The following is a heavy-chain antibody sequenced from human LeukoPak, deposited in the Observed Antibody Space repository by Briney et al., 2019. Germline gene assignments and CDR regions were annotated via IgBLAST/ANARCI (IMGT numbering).Heavy chain of an antibody. CDR3: ARDYSIDI. J-gene: IGHJ3*02. D-gene: IGHD2-15*01. Sequence: WGSLRLSCAASGFTFSSYWMTWVRQAPGKGLEWVANIRQDGSDKYYVDSVKGRFTISRDNAKSSLYLQMNSLRAEDTAVYYRARDYSIDIRGQGTMVTVSS. CDR1: GFTFSSYW. V-gene: IGHV3-7*01. CDR2: IRQDGSDK.